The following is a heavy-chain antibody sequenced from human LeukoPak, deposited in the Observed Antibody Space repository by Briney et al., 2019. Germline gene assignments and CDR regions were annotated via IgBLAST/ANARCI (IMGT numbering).Heavy chain of an antibody. D-gene: IGHD3-3*01. Sequence: GGSLRLSCAASGFTFSSYAMSWVRQAPGKGLEWVSSISAGGGSTYYADSVKGRFTISGDNSKNTLYLQFNSLRAEDTAVYYCARDARGWSGFDYWGQGTLVTVSS. CDR2: ISAGGGST. CDR3: ARDARGWSGFDY. CDR1: GFTFSSYA. V-gene: IGHV3-23*01. J-gene: IGHJ4*02.